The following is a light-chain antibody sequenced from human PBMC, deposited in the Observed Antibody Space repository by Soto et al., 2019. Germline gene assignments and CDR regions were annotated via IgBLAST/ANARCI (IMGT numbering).Light chain of an antibody. V-gene: IGKV1-5*03. CDR3: QQYDDYPRT. Sequence: DLQMTQSPSTLSASVGDRVTITCRASQSIGNWLAWYQQKLGKAPKLLIYKASNLETGVPSRFSGSGSGTEFTLTISCLQPDDFALYYCQQYDDYPRTFGQGTKVEIK. CDR1: QSIGNW. J-gene: IGKJ1*01. CDR2: KAS.